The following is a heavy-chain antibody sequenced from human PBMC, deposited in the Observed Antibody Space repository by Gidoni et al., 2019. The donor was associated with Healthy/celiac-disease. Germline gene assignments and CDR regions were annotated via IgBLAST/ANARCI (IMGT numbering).Heavy chain of an antibody. CDR2: ICGRGGST. CDR1: GFTFSSYA. V-gene: IGHV3-23*01. CDR3: AKDDWKQYYFDY. D-gene: IGHD1-1*01. J-gene: IGHJ4*02. Sequence: EVPLLESGGGLVQPGVSLSPSCAASGFTFSSYAMRWVRQAPGKGLGLVAVICGRGGSTYYADSVKGRFTISRDNSKNTLYLQMNSLRAEDTAVYYCAKDDWKQYYFDYWGQGTLVTVSS.